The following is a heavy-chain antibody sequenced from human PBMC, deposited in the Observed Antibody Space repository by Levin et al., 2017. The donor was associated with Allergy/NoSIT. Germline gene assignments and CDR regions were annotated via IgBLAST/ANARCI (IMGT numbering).Heavy chain of an antibody. J-gene: IGHJ3*02. D-gene: IGHD3-16*01. CDR3: AKNRAVTRKWGYSFDI. V-gene: IGHV3-9*01. Sequence: GGSLRLSCAASGFTFDDYAMHWVRQAPGKGLEWVSGINWNSGSIGYADTVKGRFTISRDNGKNSLYLQMNSLRAEDTALYYCAKNRAVTRKWGYSFDIWGQGTMVTVSS. CDR1: GFTFDDYA. CDR2: INWNSGSI.